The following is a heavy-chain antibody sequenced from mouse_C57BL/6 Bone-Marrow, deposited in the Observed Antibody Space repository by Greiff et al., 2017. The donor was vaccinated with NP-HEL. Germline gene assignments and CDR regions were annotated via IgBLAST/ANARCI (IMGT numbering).Heavy chain of an antibody. CDR3: ARWDSTLYFDG. Sequence: VQLQQPGAELVQPGASVKLSCTASGYTFTSYWMHWVQQRPGQGLEWIGMIHPNSGSTKYNEKFKSKATLTVDKSSITAYMELSGLTAEDSAVYYCARWDSTLYFDGWGQGTTLTASS. J-gene: IGHJ2*01. D-gene: IGHD2-1*01. CDR2: IHPNSGST. V-gene: IGHV1-64*01. CDR1: GYTFTSYW.